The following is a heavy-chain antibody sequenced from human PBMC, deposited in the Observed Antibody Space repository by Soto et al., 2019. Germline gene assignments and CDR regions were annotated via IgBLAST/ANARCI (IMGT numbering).Heavy chain of an antibody. Sequence: PMRDSCTAAGCTFSSYSMNWVSQDPGKGLEWVSYISSSSSTIYYADSVKGRFTISRDNAKNSLYLQMNSLRDEDTAVYYCAREAIAVLNWFDPWGQGTLVTVSS. J-gene: IGHJ5*02. V-gene: IGHV3-48*02. CDR3: AREAIAVLNWFDP. CDR1: GCTFSSYS. CDR2: ISSSSSTI. D-gene: IGHD6-19*01.